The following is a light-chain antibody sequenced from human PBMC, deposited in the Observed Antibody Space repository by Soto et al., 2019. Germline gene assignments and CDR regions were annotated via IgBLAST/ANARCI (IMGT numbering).Light chain of an antibody. Sequence: EIVMTQSPATLSVSPGERATLSCRASQSVSSNLAWYQQKPGQAPSLLIYGASTRATGTPARFSGSGSGTEFTLTISSLQSEDFAVYYCQQYIRWPLTFGGGTKADIK. J-gene: IGKJ4*01. V-gene: IGKV3-15*01. CDR2: GAS. CDR1: QSVSSN. CDR3: QQYIRWPLT.